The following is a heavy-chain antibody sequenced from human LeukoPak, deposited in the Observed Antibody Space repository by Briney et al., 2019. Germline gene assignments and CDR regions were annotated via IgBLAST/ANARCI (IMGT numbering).Heavy chain of an antibody. Sequence: SETLSLTCSVSGGSISSYYWSWIRQPPGKGLEWIGYMYYSGSTNYNPSLKSRVTISIDTSKHQFSLNLSSVTAADTAVYYCARRGGYSGYENLWGQGTLVTVSS. CDR1: GGSISSYY. J-gene: IGHJ4*02. V-gene: IGHV4-59*08. CDR3: ARRGGYSGYENL. D-gene: IGHD5-12*01. CDR2: MYYSGST.